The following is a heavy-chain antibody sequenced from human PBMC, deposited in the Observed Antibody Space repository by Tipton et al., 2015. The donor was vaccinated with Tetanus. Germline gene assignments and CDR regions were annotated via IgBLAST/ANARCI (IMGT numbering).Heavy chain of an antibody. Sequence: TLSLTCNVSGASISSDAYYWTWIHQHPGKGLEWIGNILYSGSTFYNPSLKSRVIISVDTSKNHLSLKLSSVTAADTAVYYCARVRRGATTDLDYWGQGTLVTVSS. J-gene: IGHJ4*02. CDR3: ARVRRGATTDLDY. D-gene: IGHD5-12*01. V-gene: IGHV4-31*03. CDR1: GASISSDAYY. CDR2: ILYSGST.